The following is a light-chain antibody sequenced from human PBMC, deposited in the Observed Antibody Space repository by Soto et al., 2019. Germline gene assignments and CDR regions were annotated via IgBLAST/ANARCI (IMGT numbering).Light chain of an antibody. J-gene: IGLJ2*01. Sequence: QSVLTQPPSVSGAPGQRVTISCTGSRSNIGAGYAVHWYQQLPGTAPKLLIYDNTNRPSGVPDRFSASESGTSASLAITGLQSEDEADYYCQSYDTSLSASVFGGGTEVTVL. CDR3: QSYDTSLSASV. CDR1: RSNIGAGYA. V-gene: IGLV1-40*01. CDR2: DNT.